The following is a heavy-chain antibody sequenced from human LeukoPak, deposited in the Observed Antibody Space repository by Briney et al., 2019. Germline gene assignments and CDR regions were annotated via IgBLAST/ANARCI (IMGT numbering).Heavy chain of an antibody. CDR1: GFTFSSYS. CDR3: AKFIAAPFYFDY. D-gene: IGHD6-13*01. J-gene: IGHJ4*02. Sequence: GGSLRLSCAASGFTFSSYSVNWVRQAPGKGLEWVSSISSSSSYIYYADSVKGRFTISRDNAKNSLYLQMNSLRAEDTAVYYCAKFIAAPFYFDYWGQGTLVTVSS. V-gene: IGHV3-21*01. CDR2: ISSSSSYI.